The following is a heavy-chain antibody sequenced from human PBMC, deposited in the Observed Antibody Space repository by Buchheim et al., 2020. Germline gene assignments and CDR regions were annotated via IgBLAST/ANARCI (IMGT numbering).Heavy chain of an antibody. V-gene: IGHV4-59*08. J-gene: IGHJ6*02. CDR3: ARLTVRRDCSSTSCYRTYYYYGMDV. CDR1: GGSISSYY. Sequence: QVQLQESGPGLVKPSETLSLTCTVSGGSISSYYWSWIRQPPGKGLEWIGYIYYNGSTNYNPSLKSRVTISVDTSKNQFSLKLSSVTAADTAVYYCARLTVRRDCSSTSCYRTYYYYGMDVWGQGTT. D-gene: IGHD2-2*01. CDR2: IYYNGST.